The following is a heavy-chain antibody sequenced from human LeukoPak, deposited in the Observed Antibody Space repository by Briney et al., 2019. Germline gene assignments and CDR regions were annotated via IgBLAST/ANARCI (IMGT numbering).Heavy chain of an antibody. Sequence: SSVKVSCKASGCTFNSYAMSWVRQAPGQGLEWMGGIIPIFGTSNYAQKFQGRVTITADASTSTAYMELSSLTSEDTAVYYCASLLTPPPGFDPWGQGTLVTVSS. CDR1: GCTFNSYA. D-gene: IGHD3-9*01. CDR3: ASLLTPPPGFDP. J-gene: IGHJ5*02. V-gene: IGHV1-69*13. CDR2: IIPIFGTS.